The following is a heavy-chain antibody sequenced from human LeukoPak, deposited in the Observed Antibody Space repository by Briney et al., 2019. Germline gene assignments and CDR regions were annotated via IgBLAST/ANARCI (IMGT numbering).Heavy chain of an antibody. D-gene: IGHD6-19*01. J-gene: IGHJ4*02. CDR1: GFCFGDYN. CDR3: AKGYSSAWYYFDY. Sequence: GGSLRLSCSASGFCFGDYNMLWFRQAPGKGLEWVSAMSGSGGRTYYADSVKGRFTISRDNSKNTLYLQMNSLRAEDTAVYYCAKGYSSAWYYFDYWGQGTLVTVSS. V-gene: IGHV3-23*01. CDR2: MSGSGGRT.